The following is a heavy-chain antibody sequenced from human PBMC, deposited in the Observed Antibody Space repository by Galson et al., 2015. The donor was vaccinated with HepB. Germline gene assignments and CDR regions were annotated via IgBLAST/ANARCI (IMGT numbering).Heavy chain of an antibody. Sequence: SETLSLTCTVSGGSISSYYWSWIRQPPGKGLEWIGYIYYSGSTNYNPSLKSRVTISVDTSKNQFSLKLSSVTAADTAVYYCARTTGTTMDYWGQGTLVTVSS. J-gene: IGHJ4*02. D-gene: IGHD1-7*01. CDR1: GGSISSYY. CDR3: ARTTGTTMDY. CDR2: IYYSGST. V-gene: IGHV4-59*01.